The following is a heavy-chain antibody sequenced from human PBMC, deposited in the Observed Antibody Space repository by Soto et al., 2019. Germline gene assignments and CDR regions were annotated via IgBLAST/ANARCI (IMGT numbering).Heavy chain of an antibody. Sequence: GASVKVSCKASGYTFTSYATHWVRQAPGQRLEWMGWINAGNGNTKYSQKFQGRVTITRDTSASTAYMELSSLRSEDTAVYYCARGWAGPNDYYYYYGMDVWGQGTTVTVSS. J-gene: IGHJ6*02. D-gene: IGHD1-1*01. CDR3: ARGWAGPNDYYYYYGMDV. V-gene: IGHV1-3*01. CDR1: GYTFTSYA. CDR2: INAGNGNT.